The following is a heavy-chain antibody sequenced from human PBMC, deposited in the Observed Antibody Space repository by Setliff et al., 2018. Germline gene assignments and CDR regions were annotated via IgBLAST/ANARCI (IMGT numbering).Heavy chain of an antibody. CDR1: GYTFTNYY. CDR2: INPRAGTT. D-gene: IGHD2-2*01. J-gene: IGHJ4*02. CDR3: ARGGSPDCSTAGCRYGDYVY. Sequence: ASVKVSCKASGYTFTNYYINWVRQAPGQGLEWMGIINPRAGTTSYAQKLQGRVTMTRDTSTNTVYMELSSLRSEDAAGYYCARGGSPDCSTAGCRYGDYVYWGQGTQVTVSS. V-gene: IGHV1-46*03.